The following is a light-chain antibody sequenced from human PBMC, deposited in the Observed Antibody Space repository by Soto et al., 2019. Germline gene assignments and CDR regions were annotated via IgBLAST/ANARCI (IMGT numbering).Light chain of an antibody. CDR3: QHYANLPPYP. V-gene: IGKV1-33*01. CDR2: DAS. Sequence: DIQMTQSPSSLSASVGDRVTITCQASQDISNYLNWYQQKPGKAPKLLIYDASNLETGVPSRFSGSGSGTDFTFTISSLQPEDIATYYCQHYANLPPYPFGQGTKLEIK. CDR1: QDISNY. J-gene: IGKJ2*01.